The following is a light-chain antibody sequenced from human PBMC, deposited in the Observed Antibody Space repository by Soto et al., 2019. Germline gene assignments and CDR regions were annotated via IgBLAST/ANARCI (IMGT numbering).Light chain of an antibody. CDR2: GNS. CDR1: SSNIGAGYD. V-gene: IGLV1-40*01. J-gene: IGLJ2*01. Sequence: QSVLTLPPSVSGAPGQRVTISCTGSSSNIGAGYDVHWYQQLPGTAPKLLIYGNSNRPSGVPDRFSGSKSGTSASLAITGLQAEDEADYYCQSYDSSLSGSSVVFSGGTKVTVL. CDR3: QSYDSSLSGSSVV.